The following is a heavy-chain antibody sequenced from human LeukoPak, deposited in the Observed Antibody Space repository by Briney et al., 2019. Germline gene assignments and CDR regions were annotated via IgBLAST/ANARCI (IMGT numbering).Heavy chain of an antibody. V-gene: IGHV4-59*01. CDR3: ARVGYSSGWAETYFDY. Sequence: SETLSLTCTVSGGSISSYYWSWIRQPPGKGLEWIGYISYSGNTDYNPSLKSRVTISVDTSKNQFSLKLSSVTAADTAVYYCARVGYSSGWAETYFDYWGQGSLVTVSS. CDR2: ISYSGNT. CDR1: GGSISSYY. D-gene: IGHD6-19*01. J-gene: IGHJ4*02.